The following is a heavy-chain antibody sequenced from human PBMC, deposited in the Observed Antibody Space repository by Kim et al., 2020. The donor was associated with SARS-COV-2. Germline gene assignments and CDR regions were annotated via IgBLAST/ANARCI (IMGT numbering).Heavy chain of an antibody. CDR3: ASLLLWFGELLGRWFDP. Sequence: SETLSLTCTVSGGSISSSSYYWGWIRQPPGKGLEWIGSIYYSGSTYYNPSLKSRVTISVDTSKNQFSLKLSSVTAADTAVYYCASLLLWFGELLGRWFDPWGQGTLVTVSS. J-gene: IGHJ5*02. D-gene: IGHD3-10*01. CDR2: IYYSGST. CDR1: GGSISSSSYY. V-gene: IGHV4-39*07.